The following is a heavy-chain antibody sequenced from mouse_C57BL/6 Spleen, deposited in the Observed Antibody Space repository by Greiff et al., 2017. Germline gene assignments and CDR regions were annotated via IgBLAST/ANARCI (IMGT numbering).Heavy chain of an antibody. CDR3: ERDLTQRFFDY. V-gene: IGHV1-82*01. CDR1: GYAFSSSW. Sequence: QVQLQQSGPELVKPGASVKISCKASGYAFSSSWMNWVKQRPGKGLEWIGRIYPGDGDTNYNGKFKGKATLTADKSSSTAYMQLSSLTSEDSAVYFCERDLTQRFFDYWGQGTTLTVSS. J-gene: IGHJ2*01. D-gene: IGHD1-1*01. CDR2: IYPGDGDT.